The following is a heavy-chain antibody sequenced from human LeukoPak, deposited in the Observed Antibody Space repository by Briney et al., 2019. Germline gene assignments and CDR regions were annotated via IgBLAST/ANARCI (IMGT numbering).Heavy chain of an antibody. CDR3: ARDSSAEKGQQLAN. CDR1: GFTFSRFW. Sequence: GGSLRLSCAASGFTFSRFWMSWVRQAPGKGLEYVANINGDGSEKYYVDSVKGRFTISRDNVRNSLFLQMSSLRVEDTAVYYCARDSSAEKGQQLANWGQGTLVTVST. J-gene: IGHJ4*02. CDR2: INGDGSEK. D-gene: IGHD6-13*01. V-gene: IGHV3-7*04.